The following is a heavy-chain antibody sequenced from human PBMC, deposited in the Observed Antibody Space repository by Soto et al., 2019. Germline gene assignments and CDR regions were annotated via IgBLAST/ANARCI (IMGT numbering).Heavy chain of an antibody. Sequence: EVPLVESGGGLVQPGGSLRLSCAASGRFTFSSYSMNWVRQPPGKGLEWVSYISAGSGTIYYADSVKGRFTISRDNAKNSLYLQMNSLRDEDTAVYYCASSNSFDYWGQGTLVTVSS. CDR1: GRFTFSSYS. V-gene: IGHV3-48*02. J-gene: IGHJ4*02. CDR3: ASSNSFDY. CDR2: ISAGSGTI.